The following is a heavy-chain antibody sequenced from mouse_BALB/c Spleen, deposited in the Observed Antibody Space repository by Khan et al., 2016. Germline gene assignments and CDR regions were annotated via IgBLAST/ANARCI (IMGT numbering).Heavy chain of an antibody. CDR3: ARAWYSMDY. CDR1: GYTFSNYW. J-gene: IGHJ4*01. CDR2: ILPGSGYS. V-gene: IGHV1-9*01. Sequence: LQESGAELMKPGASVKISCKATGYTFSNYWIEWVKQRPGHGLEWIGDILPGSGYSNSNENFKGKATFTADASSNTAYMQLISLTSEDSAVYFGARAWYSMDYWGQGTSVTVSS.